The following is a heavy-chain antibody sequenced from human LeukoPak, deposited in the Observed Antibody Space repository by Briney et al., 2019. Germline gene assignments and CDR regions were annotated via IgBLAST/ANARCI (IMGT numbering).Heavy chain of an antibody. CDR2: MNPNSGNT. V-gene: IGHV1-8*02. CDR1: GYTFTSYD. J-gene: IGHJ4*02. D-gene: IGHD5-24*01. CDR3: ARDEAGDGYNLAYFDY. Sequence: ASVKVSCTASGYTFTSYDINWVRQATGQGLEWMGWMNPNSGNTGYAQKFQGRVTMTRDTSTSTVYMELSSLRSEDTAVYYCARDEAGDGYNLAYFDYWGQGTLVTVSS.